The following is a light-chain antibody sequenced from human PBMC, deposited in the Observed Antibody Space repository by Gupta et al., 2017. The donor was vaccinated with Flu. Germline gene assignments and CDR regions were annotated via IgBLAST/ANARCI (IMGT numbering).Light chain of an antibody. CDR1: QSVTGNY. CDR3: QQFGSSPLIS. J-gene: IGKJ4*01. CDR2: AAS. V-gene: IGKV3-20*01. Sequence: EIVLTQSPGTLSLSPGERATLSCRASQSVTGNYLAWYQQKPGQAPRLLIYAASSRATGIPDRFSGSGSGTDFTLTVNNLEPEDSAVYYCQQFGSSPLISFGGGTKVEIK.